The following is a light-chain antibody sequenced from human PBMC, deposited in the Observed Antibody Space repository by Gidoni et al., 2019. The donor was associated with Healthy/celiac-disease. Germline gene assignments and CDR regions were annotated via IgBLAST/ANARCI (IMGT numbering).Light chain of an antibody. CDR3: QQYYSYLALT. J-gene: IGKJ4*01. Sequence: AIRITQSPSSLSASTGDRVTITCRASQGISSYLAWYQHKPGKAPKLLIYAASTLQSGVPSRFSGSGSGTDFTLTISCLQSEDFATYYCQQYYSYLALTFGGGTKVEIK. CDR1: QGISSY. CDR2: AAS. V-gene: IGKV1-8*01.